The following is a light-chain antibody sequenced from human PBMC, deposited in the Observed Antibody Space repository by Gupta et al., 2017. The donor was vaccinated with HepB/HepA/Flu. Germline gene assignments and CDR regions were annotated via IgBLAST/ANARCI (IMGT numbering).Light chain of an antibody. CDR2: SSN. CDR3: VAWDDSLNGHWV. CDR1: SSNIGSNA. J-gene: IGLJ3*02. V-gene: IGLV1-44*01. Sequence: QSVLTQPPSASVTPGQRVTISCSGSSSNIGSNAVNWYQQLPGTAPKLLIYSSNQRPSGVPDRFSGSKSGTSASLAISGLQSEDEADYYCVAWDDSLNGHWVFGGGTKLTVL.